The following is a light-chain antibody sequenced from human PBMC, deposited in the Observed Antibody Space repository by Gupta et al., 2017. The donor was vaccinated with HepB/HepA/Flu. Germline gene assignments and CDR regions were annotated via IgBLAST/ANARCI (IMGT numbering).Light chain of an antibody. V-gene: IGKV3-11*01. CDR2: DAS. CDR1: QSVSSY. Sequence: EIVLTQSPATLSLSPGERATLSCRASQSVSSYLAWYQQKPGQAPRLLIYDASNRATGIPARCSGSGSGTVFTLTSSSVEPEDVAVYCCQRRSYWPLTFGGGTKVEI. J-gene: IGKJ4*01. CDR3: QRRSYWPLT.